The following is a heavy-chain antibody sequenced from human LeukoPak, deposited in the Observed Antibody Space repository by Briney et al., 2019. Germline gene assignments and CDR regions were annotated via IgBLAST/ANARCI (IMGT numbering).Heavy chain of an antibody. Sequence: KPSESLSLTCTVSGGSISSYYWSWIRQPPGKGLEWIGYIYYSGSTNYNPSLKSRVTISVDTSKNQFSLKLSSVTAADTAVYYCARHRSGESKRRYYYYGMDVWGQGTTVTVSS. CDR1: GGSISSYY. CDR2: IYYSGST. D-gene: IGHD3-10*01. V-gene: IGHV4-59*08. CDR3: ARHRSGESKRRYYYYGMDV. J-gene: IGHJ6*02.